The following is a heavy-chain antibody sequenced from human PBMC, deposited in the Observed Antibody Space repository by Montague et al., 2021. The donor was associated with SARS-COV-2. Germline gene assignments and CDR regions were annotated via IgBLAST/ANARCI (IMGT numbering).Heavy chain of an antibody. CDR1: GFTVSSNY. V-gene: IGHV3-53*01. D-gene: IGHD5-12*01. J-gene: IGHJ3*02. CDR2: IYSGGST. CDR3: AREVATIFGLAFDI. Sequence: SLRLSCAASGFTVSSNYMSWVRQAPGKGLEWVSVIYSGGSTYYAXSVKGRFTISRDNSKNTLYLQVNSLRAEDTAVYYCAREVATIFGLAFDIWGQGTMVTVSS.